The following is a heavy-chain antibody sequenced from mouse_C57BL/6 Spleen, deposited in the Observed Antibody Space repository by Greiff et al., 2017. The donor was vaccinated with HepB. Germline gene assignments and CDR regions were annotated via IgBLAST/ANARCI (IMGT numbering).Heavy chain of an antibody. Sequence: QVQLKQPGAELVRPGSSVKLSCKASGYTFTSYWMHWVKQRPIQGLEWIGNIDPSDSETHYNQKFKDKATLTVDKSSSTAYMQLSSLTSEDSAVYYCARGGGYYWYFDVWGTGTTVTVSS. CDR2: IDPSDSET. CDR1: GYTFTSYW. J-gene: IGHJ1*03. V-gene: IGHV1-52*01. D-gene: IGHD2-2*01. CDR3: ARGGGYYWYFDV.